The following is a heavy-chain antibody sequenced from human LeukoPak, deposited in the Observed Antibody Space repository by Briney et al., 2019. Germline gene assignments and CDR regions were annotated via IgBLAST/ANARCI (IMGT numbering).Heavy chain of an antibody. D-gene: IGHD6-6*01. J-gene: IGHJ4*02. CDR1: GYTFTAYY. CDR3: ARDHSSSPPRTFDY. V-gene: IGHV1-2*02. Sequence: ASVKVSCKASGYTFTAYYIHWVRQAPGQGLEWMGWISPNSGGTNYAPKFQGRVTMTRDTSISTAYMELSSLRSDDTAVYYCARDHSSSPPRTFDYWGRGTLATVSS. CDR2: ISPNSGGT.